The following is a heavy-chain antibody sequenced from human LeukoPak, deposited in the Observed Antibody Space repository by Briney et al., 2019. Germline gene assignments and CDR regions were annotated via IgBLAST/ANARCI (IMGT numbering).Heavy chain of an antibody. Sequence: TGGSLRLSCAASGFTVSSNYMSWVRQAPGKGLEWVSVIYSGGSTYYADSVKGRFTISRDNSKNTLYLQMNSLRAEDTAVYYCAKDPRDPYYYYYYMDVWGKGTTVTVSS. V-gene: IGHV3-53*01. CDR3: AKDPRDPYYYYYYMDV. CDR2: IYSGGST. CDR1: GFTVSSNY. J-gene: IGHJ6*03.